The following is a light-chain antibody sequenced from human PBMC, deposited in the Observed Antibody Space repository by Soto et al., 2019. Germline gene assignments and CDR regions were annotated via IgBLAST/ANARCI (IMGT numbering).Light chain of an antibody. J-gene: IGLJ3*02. CDR3: AAWDDSLNGVV. V-gene: IGLV1-47*01. CDR2: RNN. Sequence: QSVLTQPPSASGTPGQRVTISCSGSTSNTGNNYVCWFQQLPGTAPKLLIYRNNQPPSGVPDRFSGSKSGTSASLAISGLRSEDEADYYCAAWDDSLNGVVFGGGTKLTVL. CDR1: TSNTGNNY.